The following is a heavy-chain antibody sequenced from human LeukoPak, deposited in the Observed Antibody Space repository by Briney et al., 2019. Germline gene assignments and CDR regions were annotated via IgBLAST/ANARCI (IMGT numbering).Heavy chain of an antibody. J-gene: IGHJ5*02. CDR3: ARPLDCTNGVCLGFDP. V-gene: IGHV4-59*08. Sequence: SETLSLTCTVSGGSISSYYWSWIRQPPGKGLEWIGYIYYSGSTNYNPSLKSRVTISVDTSKNQFSLKLSSVTAADTAVYYCARPLDCTNGVCLGFDPWGQGTLVTDSS. CDR1: GGSISSYY. D-gene: IGHD2-8*01. CDR2: IYYSGST.